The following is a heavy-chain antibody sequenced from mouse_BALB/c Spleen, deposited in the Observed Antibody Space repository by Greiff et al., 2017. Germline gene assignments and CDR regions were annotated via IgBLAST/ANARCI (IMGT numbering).Heavy chain of an antibody. D-gene: IGHD3-1*01. Sequence: VMLVESGPGLVAPSQSLSITCTVSGFSLTSYDISWIRQPPGKGLEWLGVIWTGGGTNYNSAFMSRLSISKDNSKSQVFLKMNSLQTDDTAIYYCVRDGLFDYWGQGTTLTVSS. V-gene: IGHV2-9-2*01. CDR2: IWTGGGT. J-gene: IGHJ2*01. CDR3: VRDGLFDY. CDR1: GFSLTSYD.